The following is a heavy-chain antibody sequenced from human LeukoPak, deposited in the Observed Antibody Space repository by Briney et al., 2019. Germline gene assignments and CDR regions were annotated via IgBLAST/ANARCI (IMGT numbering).Heavy chain of an antibody. Sequence: SETLSLTSTVSGGSISSYYWSWIRRPPGKGLEWTGYIYYSGSTNYNPSLKSRVTISVDTSKNQFSLKLSSVTAADTAVYYCARFGNYYDSSGADDYWGQGTLVTVSS. V-gene: IGHV4-59*01. D-gene: IGHD3-22*01. CDR1: GGSISSYY. CDR3: ARFGNYYDSSGADDY. J-gene: IGHJ4*02. CDR2: IYYSGST.